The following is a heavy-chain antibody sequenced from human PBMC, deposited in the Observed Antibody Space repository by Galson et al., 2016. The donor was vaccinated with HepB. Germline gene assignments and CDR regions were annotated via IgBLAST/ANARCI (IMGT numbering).Heavy chain of an antibody. CDR2: INWNSGNV. J-gene: IGHJ4*02. CDR1: GFTFDDYA. Sequence: SLRLSCAASGFTFDDYAMHWVRHSPGKGLEWVAGINWNSGNVFYAESVKGRFTISRDNNRNSIYLQMDNLSVEDTAFYFCARDPYQWLSKYYFDYWGQGALVTVSS. CDR3: ARDPYQWLSKYYFDY. V-gene: IGHV3-9*01. D-gene: IGHD6-19*01.